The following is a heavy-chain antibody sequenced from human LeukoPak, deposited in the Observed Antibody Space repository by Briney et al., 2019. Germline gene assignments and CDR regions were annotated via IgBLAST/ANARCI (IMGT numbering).Heavy chain of an antibody. V-gene: IGHV3-48*04. CDR3: ARGVAGSGSTPNY. CDR1: GFTFSDYS. Sequence: GGSLRLSCAASGFTFSDYSMNWVRRAPGKGLEWVSYISFSVNTKYYGDSVKGRFTISRDNAKNSLYLHMDSLRAEDTAVYYCARGVAGSGSTPNYWGQGTLVTVSS. J-gene: IGHJ4*02. D-gene: IGHD1-26*01. CDR2: ISFSVNTK.